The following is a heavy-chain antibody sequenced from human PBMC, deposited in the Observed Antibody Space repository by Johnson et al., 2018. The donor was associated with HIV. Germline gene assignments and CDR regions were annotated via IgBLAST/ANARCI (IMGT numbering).Heavy chain of an antibody. CDR2: ISSSGSAI. CDR3: AREGGSYPGETVDDAFDI. Sequence: QVQLVESGGGVVQPGRSLRLSCVVSGFTFSDYYMNWIRQAPGKGLEWVSYISSSGSAIYYADSVKGRFTISRDNAKNSLYLQMNSLRAEDTAVYYCAREGGSYPGETVDDAFDIWGQGTTVTVSS. D-gene: IGHD3-16*02. V-gene: IGHV3-11*04. CDR1: GFTFSDYY. J-gene: IGHJ3*02.